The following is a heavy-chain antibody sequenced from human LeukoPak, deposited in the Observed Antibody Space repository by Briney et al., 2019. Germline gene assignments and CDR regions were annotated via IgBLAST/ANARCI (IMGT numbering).Heavy chain of an antibody. D-gene: IGHD5-18*01. Sequence: GGSLRLSCAASGFTFSSYAMHWVRQAPGKGLEWVAVISYDGGNKYYADSVKGRFTISRDNSKNTLYLQMNSLRAEDTAVYYCASLQTAMVTSYSDYWAQGTLVTVSS. CDR2: ISYDGGNK. CDR1: GFTFSSYA. CDR3: ASLQTAMVTSYSDY. V-gene: IGHV3-30*04. J-gene: IGHJ4*02.